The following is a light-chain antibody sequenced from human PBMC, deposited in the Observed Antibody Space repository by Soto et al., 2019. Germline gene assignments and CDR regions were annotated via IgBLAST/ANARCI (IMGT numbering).Light chain of an antibody. CDR1: SSDVGGYNY. CDR3: SSYTSKTTVI. J-gene: IGLJ2*01. Sequence: QSALTQPASVSGSPGQSITISCTGTSSDVGGYNYVSWYQHHPSKAPKLMIYDVTDRPSGVSNRFSGSKSGNTASLTISGLQAEDEADYYCSSYTSKTTVIFGGGTKVTVL. V-gene: IGLV2-14*03. CDR2: DVT.